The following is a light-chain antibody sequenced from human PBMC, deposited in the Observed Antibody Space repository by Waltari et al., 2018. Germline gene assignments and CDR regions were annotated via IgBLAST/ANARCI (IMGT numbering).Light chain of an antibody. CDR2: NVF. V-gene: IGKV2-30*02. J-gene: IGKJ1*01. CDR1: PRLVHSDGKTY. Sequence: DVVMTQSPLSLPVTLAQPATISSRSSPRLVHSDGKTYLNWFHQRPGQSPRHLIYNVFNRDSGVPDRFSGSGSGTDFTLKISRVEAEDVGAYYCMQATQWPLTFGQGTKVEIK. CDR3: MQATQWPLT.